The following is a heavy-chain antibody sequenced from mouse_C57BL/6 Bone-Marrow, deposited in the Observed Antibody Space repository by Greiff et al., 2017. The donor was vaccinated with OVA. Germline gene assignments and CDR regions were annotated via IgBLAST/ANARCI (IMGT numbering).Heavy chain of an antibody. CDR3: AIGGLLRSWYFDV. V-gene: IGHV1-74*01. CDR1: GYTFTSYW. J-gene: IGHJ1*03. Sequence: VQLQQPGAELVKPGASVKVSCKASGYTFTSYWMHWVKQRPGQGLEWIGRIHPSDSDTNYNQKFKGKATLTVDKSSSTAYMQRRSLTSEDSAVYYCAIGGLLRSWYFDVWGTGPTVTVSS. CDR2: IHPSDSDT. D-gene: IGHD2-3*01.